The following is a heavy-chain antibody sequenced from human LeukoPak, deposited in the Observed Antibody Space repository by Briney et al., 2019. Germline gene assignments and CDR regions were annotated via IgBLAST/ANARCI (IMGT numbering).Heavy chain of an antibody. V-gene: IGHV3-74*01. CDR2: INSDGINT. CDR3: ARDLGQYYDTSDNWFDP. J-gene: IGHJ5*02. D-gene: IGHD3-22*01. CDR1: GFTFGNYW. Sequence: GGSLRLSCAASGFTFGNYWMHWVRQAPGKGLVWVSRINSDGINTSYADSVKGRFTISRDNAKNTLNLQMNSLRAEDTAVYYCARDLGQYYDTSDNWFDPWGQGTLVTVSS.